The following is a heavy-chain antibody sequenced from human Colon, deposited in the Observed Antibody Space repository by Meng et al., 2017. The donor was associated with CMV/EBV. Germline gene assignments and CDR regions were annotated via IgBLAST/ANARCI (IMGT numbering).Heavy chain of an antibody. CDR1: GGSINNGDNY. Sequence: CTLSGGSINNGDNYWNWIRQHPGKGLEWIGYIYNSGSTYYNPSLKSRVTISIDTSMNHFSLKVNSVTAADTAVYYCASGAWLRFDDWGQGILVTVSS. CDR3: ASGAWLRFDD. D-gene: IGHD5-12*01. CDR2: IYNSGST. J-gene: IGHJ5*02. V-gene: IGHV4-31*03.